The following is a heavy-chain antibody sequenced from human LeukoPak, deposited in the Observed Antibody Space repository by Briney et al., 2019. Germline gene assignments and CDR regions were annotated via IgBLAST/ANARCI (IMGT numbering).Heavy chain of an antibody. J-gene: IGHJ4*02. CDR2: ISTSSSYI. CDR3: AREIVGTPWVDY. CDR1: GFTFSSYS. D-gene: IGHD1-26*01. Sequence: GGSLRLSCAASGFTFSSYSMNWVRQAPGKGLEWVSSISTSSSYIHYADSVKGRFTISRDNAKNSLYLQMNSLRAEDTAVYYCAREIVGTPWVDYWGQGTLVTVSS. V-gene: IGHV3-21*01.